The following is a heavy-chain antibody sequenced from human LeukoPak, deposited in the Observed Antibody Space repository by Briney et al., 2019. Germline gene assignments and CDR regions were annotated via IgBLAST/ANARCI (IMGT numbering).Heavy chain of an antibody. Sequence: SGGSLRLSCAASGFTFSGSAMHWVRQAYGKGLEWVGRIRSKPNNYATAYAASVKGRFTISRDESKNTAYLQMNSLKTEDTAVYYCTTDWALWFGELSLVDDAFDIWGQGTMVTVSS. V-gene: IGHV3-73*01. CDR1: GFTFSGSA. D-gene: IGHD3-10*01. CDR3: TTDWALWFGELSLVDDAFDI. CDR2: IRSKPNNYAT. J-gene: IGHJ3*02.